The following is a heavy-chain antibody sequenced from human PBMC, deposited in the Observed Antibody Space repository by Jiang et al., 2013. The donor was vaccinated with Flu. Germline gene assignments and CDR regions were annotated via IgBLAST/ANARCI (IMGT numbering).Heavy chain of an antibody. CDR2: IYYSGST. CDR1: GGSISSSSYY. V-gene: IGHV4-39*07. Sequence: LVKPSETLSLTCTVSGGSISSSSYYWGWIRQPPGKGLEWIGSIYYSGSTYYNPSLKSRVTISVDTSKNQFSLKLSSVTAADTAVYYCARQVIVGATLLEVDPWGQGTLVTVSS. D-gene: IGHD1-26*01. CDR3: ARQVIVGATLLEVDP. J-gene: IGHJ5*02.